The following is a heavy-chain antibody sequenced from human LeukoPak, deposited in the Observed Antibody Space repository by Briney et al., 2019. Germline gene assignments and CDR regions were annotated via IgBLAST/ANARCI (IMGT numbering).Heavy chain of an antibody. J-gene: IGHJ4*02. Sequence: SVKVSCKASGGTFSSYAISWVRQAPGQGREWMGRIIPIFGTANYAQKFQGRVTITTDESTSTAYMELSSLRSEDTAVYYCARDRVSVYYSFDYWGQGTLVTVSS. CDR3: ARDRVSVYYSFDY. CDR2: IIPIFGTA. CDR1: GGTFSSYA. D-gene: IGHD3-22*01. V-gene: IGHV1-69*05.